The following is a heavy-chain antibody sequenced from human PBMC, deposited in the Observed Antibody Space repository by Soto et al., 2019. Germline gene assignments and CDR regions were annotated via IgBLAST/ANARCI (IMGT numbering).Heavy chain of an antibody. J-gene: IGHJ4*02. CDR3: AKDGIVGAPIHY. CDR2: ISASGGGT. CDR1: GFTFSTYA. V-gene: IGHV3-23*01. Sequence: EVQLLESGGGLVQPGGSLRLSCAASGFTFSTYAMSWVRQAPGKGLEWVSSISASGGGTYYADSVKGRFTISRDNSKNTVDLQMNSLRAEDTAIYYCAKDGIVGAPIHYWGQGTLVTVSS. D-gene: IGHD1-26*01.